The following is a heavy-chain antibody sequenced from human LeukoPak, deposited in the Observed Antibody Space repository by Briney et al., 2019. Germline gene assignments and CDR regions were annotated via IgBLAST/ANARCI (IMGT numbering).Heavy chain of an antibody. D-gene: IGHD5-18*01. V-gene: IGHV3-23*01. Sequence: GGSLRLSCAASGFTFSSYAMSWVRQAPGKGLEWVSAISGSGGSTYYADSVKGRFTISRDNSKNTLYLQMNSLRAEDTAVYYCARGSGGYSYGYPDYWGQGTLVTASS. CDR1: GFTFSSYA. J-gene: IGHJ4*02. CDR3: ARGSGGYSYGYPDY. CDR2: ISGSGGST.